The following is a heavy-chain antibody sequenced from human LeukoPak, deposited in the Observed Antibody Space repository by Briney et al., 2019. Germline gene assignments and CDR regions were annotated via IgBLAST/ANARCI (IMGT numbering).Heavy chain of an antibody. Sequence: SETLSLTCTVSGGSISSSSHYWGWIRQPPGKGLEWIGSIYYSGSSYYNSSLKSRVTISIDTSKNQFSQKLSSVTAADTAVYYCARQVTQLWDGYWGQGTLVTVSS. CDR3: ARQVTQLWDGY. D-gene: IGHD3-10*01. V-gene: IGHV4-39*01. CDR2: IYYSGSS. CDR1: GGSISSSSHY. J-gene: IGHJ4*02.